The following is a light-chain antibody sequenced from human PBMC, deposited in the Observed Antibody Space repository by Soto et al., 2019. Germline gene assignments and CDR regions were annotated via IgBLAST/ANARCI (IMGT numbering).Light chain of an antibody. Sequence: QSALTQPRSVSGSPGQSVTISCTGTSSDVGGYNYVSWYQQHPGKAPKLMIYDVSKRPSGVPDRFFGSKSGNTASLTISGVQAEDEADYYCCSYAASYTLIFGGGTKLTVL. CDR1: SSDVGGYNY. CDR2: DVS. CDR3: CSYAASYTLI. V-gene: IGLV2-11*01. J-gene: IGLJ2*01.